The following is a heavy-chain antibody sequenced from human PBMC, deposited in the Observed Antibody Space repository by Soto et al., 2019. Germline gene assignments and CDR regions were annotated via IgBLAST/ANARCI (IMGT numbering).Heavy chain of an antibody. CDR3: ARDFTDVVVVAATDDY. Sequence: PGGSLRLSCAASGFTFSDYYMSWIRQAPGKGLEWVSYISSSGSTIYYADSVKGRFTISRDNAKNSLYLQMNSLRAEDTAVYYCARDFTDVVVVAATDDYWGQGTLVTVSS. D-gene: IGHD2-15*01. CDR2: ISSSGSTI. J-gene: IGHJ4*02. CDR1: GFTFSDYY. V-gene: IGHV3-11*01.